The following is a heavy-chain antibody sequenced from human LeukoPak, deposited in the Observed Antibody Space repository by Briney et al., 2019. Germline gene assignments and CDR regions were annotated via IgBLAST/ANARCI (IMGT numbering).Heavy chain of an antibody. CDR3: AKVSNYYYPYFMDV. V-gene: IGHV3-23*01. D-gene: IGHD4-11*01. Sequence: GGSLRLPCAASGFTFSNYAMSWVRQAPGKGLEWVSTFTGSGTKSYADSVKGRFTISRDNSKNTLSLQMNSLRPEDTAIYYCAKVSNYYYPYFMDVWGKGTTVSVSS. CDR2: FTGSGTK. CDR1: GFTFSNYA. J-gene: IGHJ6*03.